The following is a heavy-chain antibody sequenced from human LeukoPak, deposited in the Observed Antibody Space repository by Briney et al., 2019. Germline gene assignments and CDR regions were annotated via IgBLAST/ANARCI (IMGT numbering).Heavy chain of an antibody. V-gene: IGHV3-48*03. Sequence: GGSLRLSCAASGFTFSSYAMSWVRQAPGKGLEWVSYISASGRTIYYPDPVKGRFTISRDNDKNSLYLQMNSLRAEDTAVYYCARDGRHWGQGTLVSVSS. J-gene: IGHJ4*02. CDR3: ARDGRH. CDR2: ISASGRTI. CDR1: GFTFSSYA. D-gene: IGHD1-26*01.